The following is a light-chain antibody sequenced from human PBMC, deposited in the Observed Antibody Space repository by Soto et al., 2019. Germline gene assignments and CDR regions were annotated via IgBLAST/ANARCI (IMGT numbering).Light chain of an antibody. CDR1: SSNIGSNT. V-gene: IGLV1-44*01. J-gene: IGLJ1*01. CDR2: SNN. CDR3: AAWDDSLNGPGYV. Sequence: QSVLTQPPSASGTPGQRVTISCSGSSSNIGSNTVNWYQQLPGTAPKHLIYSNNQRPSGVPDRFSGSKSGTSASLAISGRQSEDEADDYCAAWDDSLNGPGYVFGTGTKLTVL.